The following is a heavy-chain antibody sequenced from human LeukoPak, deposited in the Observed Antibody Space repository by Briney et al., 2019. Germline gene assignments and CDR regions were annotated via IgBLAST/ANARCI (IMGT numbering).Heavy chain of an antibody. CDR1: GFTFSSYS. CDR2: ISSSSSYI. CDR3: ARDLYYDSSGYYEDGAFDI. V-gene: IGHV3-21*01. J-gene: IGHJ3*02. D-gene: IGHD3-22*01. Sequence: GGSLRLSCAASGFTFSSYSMNWVRQAPGKGLEWVSSISSSSSYIYCADSVKGRFTISRDNAKNSLYLQMNSLRAEDTAVYYCARDLYYDSSGYYEDGAFDIWGQGTMVTVSS.